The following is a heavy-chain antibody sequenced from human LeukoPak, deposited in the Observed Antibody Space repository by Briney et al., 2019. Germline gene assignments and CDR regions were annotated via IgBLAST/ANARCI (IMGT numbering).Heavy chain of an antibody. CDR2: IWYDGSNK. CDR1: GFTFSSYG. D-gene: IGHD2-21*02. CDR3: AREAYCGGDCYSAGYYFDY. Sequence: GGSLRLSCAASGFTFSSYGMHWVRQAPGKGLEWVAVIWYDGSNKYYADSVKGRFTISRDNSKNTLYLQMNSLRAEDTAVYYCAREAYCGGDCYSAGYYFDYWGQGTLVTVSS. V-gene: IGHV3-33*01. J-gene: IGHJ4*02.